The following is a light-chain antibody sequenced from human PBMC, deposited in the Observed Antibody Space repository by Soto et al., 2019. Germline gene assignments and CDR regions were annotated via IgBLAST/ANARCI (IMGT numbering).Light chain of an antibody. V-gene: IGKV3-15*01. CDR2: GAS. CDR3: QQYNKWPRT. CDR1: QSVSNN. Sequence: MTQSPATLSVSPGERATPSSRASQSVSNNLAWYQQKPGQAPRLLIFGASSRANGIPARFSGSGSGTEFTLTISNLQTEDFAVYYCQQYNKWPRTFGQGTKVDIK. J-gene: IGKJ1*01.